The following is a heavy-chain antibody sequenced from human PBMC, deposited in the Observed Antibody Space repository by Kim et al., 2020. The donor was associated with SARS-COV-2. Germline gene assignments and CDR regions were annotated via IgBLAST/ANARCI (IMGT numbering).Heavy chain of an antibody. Sequence: GGSLRLSCVASGFTFSSYWMNWVRQAPGKGLVWVSRVNSDGSSISYADSVKGRFTISRDNARNTLYLQMNSLRAEDTAVYYCASLSTGYVWDKVDYWGQGTTVTVSS. CDR3: ASLSTGYVWDKVDY. V-gene: IGHV3-74*01. CDR1: GFTFSSYW. CDR2: VNSDGSSI. J-gene: IGHJ4*02. D-gene: IGHD3-16*01.